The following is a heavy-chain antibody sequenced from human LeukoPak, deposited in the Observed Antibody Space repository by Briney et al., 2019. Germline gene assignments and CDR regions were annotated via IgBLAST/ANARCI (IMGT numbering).Heavy chain of an antibody. V-gene: IGHV3-9*01. Sequence: GGSLRLSCAASGFTFDDYAMHWVRQAPGKGLEWVSGISWNSGSIGYADSVKGRFTISRDNAKNSLYLQMNSLRAEDTALYYCAKAAWQQLVLFDYWGQGTLVTVSS. CDR3: AKAAWQQLVLFDY. CDR2: ISWNSGSI. CDR1: GFTFDDYA. D-gene: IGHD6-13*01. J-gene: IGHJ4*02.